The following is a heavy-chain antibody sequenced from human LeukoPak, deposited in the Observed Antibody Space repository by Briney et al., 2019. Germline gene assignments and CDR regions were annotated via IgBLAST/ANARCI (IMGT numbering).Heavy chain of an antibody. CDR1: GGTFSSYA. CDR3: ALYYYDSSGHPPIGYYYYYGMDV. J-gene: IGHJ6*02. D-gene: IGHD3-22*01. Sequence: ASVTVSCKASGGTFSSYAISRVRQAPGQGLEWMGGIIPIFGTANYAQKFQGRVTITADESTSTAYMELSSLRSEDTAVYYCALYYYDSSGHPPIGYYYYYGMDVWGQGTTVTVSS. V-gene: IGHV1-69*13. CDR2: IIPIFGTA.